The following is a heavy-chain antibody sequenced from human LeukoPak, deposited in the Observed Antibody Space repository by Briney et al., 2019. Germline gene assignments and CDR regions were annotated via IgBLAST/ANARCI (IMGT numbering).Heavy chain of an antibody. CDR1: GFTFSTSA. D-gene: IGHD4-17*01. Sequence: SVKVSGKTSGFTFSTSAVQWVRQARGQPLEWIGWIIVGSGATSYAQSLQGRFTITRDMSTNTAYMELSSLGSEDSAVYYCAAELYGVYTDCCTFHLWGQGTLVTVSS. CDR3: AAELYGVYTDCCTFHL. V-gene: IGHV1-58*01. CDR2: IIVGSGAT. J-gene: IGHJ3*01.